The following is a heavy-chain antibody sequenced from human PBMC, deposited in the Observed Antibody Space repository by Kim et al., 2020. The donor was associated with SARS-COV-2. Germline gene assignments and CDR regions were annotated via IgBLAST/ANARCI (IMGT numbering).Heavy chain of an antibody. V-gene: IGHV3-23*01. J-gene: IGHJ6*02. Sequence: GGSLRLSCAASGFTFSSNAMSWVRQAPGKGLEWVSTIGSGGGTTNYADSVKGRFTISRDNSKNTLYLQMNSLRAEDTALYYCAKLSPHWGQGTTVTVSS. CDR1: GFTFSSNA. CDR2: IGSGGGTT. CDR3: AKLSPH.